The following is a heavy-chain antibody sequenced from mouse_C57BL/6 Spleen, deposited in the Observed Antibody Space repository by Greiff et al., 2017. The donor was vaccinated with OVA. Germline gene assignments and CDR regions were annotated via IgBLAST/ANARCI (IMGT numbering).Heavy chain of an antibody. V-gene: IGHV5-12*01. J-gene: IGHJ1*03. CDR1: GFPFSDYY. Sequence: EVKLMESGGGLVQPGGSLKLSCAASGFPFSDYYMYWVRQTPEKRLEWVAFISNGGGSPYYPDTVKGRFTLSRDNAKNTLYLQMSRLKSEDTAMYYCARGGLYYDYDVWYFDVWGTGTTVTVSS. D-gene: IGHD2-4*01. CDR2: ISNGGGSP. CDR3: ARGGLYYDYDVWYFDV.